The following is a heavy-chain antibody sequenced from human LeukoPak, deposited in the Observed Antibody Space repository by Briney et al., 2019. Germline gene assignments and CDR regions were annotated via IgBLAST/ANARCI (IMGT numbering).Heavy chain of an antibody. V-gene: IGHV1-2*02. CDR2: INPNSGGT. D-gene: IGHD2-21*01. J-gene: IGHJ5*02. CDR1: GYTFTDYY. Sequence: ASVKVSCKTSGYTFTDYYMHWVRQAPGQGLEWMGWINPNSGGTSSAQKFQGRVTMTRDTSITTVYMEVSWLTSDDTAIYYCARADRLHGGPYLIGPWGQGALATVSS. CDR3: ARADRLHGGPYLIGP.